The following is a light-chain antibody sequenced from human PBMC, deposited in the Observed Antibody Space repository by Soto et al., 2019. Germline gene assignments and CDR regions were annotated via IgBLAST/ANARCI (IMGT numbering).Light chain of an antibody. CDR3: QKYNSVPLT. Sequence: EIVLTQSPATLSLSPGERATLSCRASQSVSSYLAWYQQKPGQAPRLLIYDASSRATGIPARFSGSGSGTDFTLTISSLQPEDFATYYCQKYNSVPLTFGGGTKVEIK. CDR1: QSVSSY. V-gene: IGKV3-11*01. CDR2: DAS. J-gene: IGKJ4*01.